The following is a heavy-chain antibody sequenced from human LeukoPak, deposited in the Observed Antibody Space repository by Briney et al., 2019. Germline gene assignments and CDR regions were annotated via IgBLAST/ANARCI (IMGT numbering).Heavy chain of an antibody. D-gene: IGHD6-19*01. CDR1: GFTFSSYA. V-gene: IGHV3-53*01. J-gene: IGHJ1*01. CDR3: ARLEVAVGSEYFHH. CDR2: IYSGGST. Sequence: GGSLRLSCAASGFTFSSYAMSWVRQAPGKGLEWVSVIYSGGSTYYADSVKGRFTISRDNSKNTLYLQMNSLRAEDTAVYYCARLEVAVGSEYFHHWGQGTLVTVSS.